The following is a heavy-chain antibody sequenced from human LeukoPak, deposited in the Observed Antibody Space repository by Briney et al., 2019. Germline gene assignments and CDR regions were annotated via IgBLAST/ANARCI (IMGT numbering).Heavy chain of an antibody. D-gene: IGHD5-18*01. V-gene: IGHV3-30*02. Sequence: TGGSLRLSCAASGFISSRYWMSWVRQAPGKGLEWVAFIRYDGSNKYYADSVKGRFTISRDNSKNTLYLQMNSLRAEDTAVYYCASLDTAMVTHGYYYMDVWGKGTTVTISS. CDR2: IRYDGSNK. CDR3: ASLDTAMVTHGYYYMDV. J-gene: IGHJ6*03. CDR1: GFISSRYW.